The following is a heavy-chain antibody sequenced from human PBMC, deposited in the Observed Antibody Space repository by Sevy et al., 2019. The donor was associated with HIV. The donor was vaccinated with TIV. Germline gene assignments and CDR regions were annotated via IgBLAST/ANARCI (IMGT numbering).Heavy chain of an antibody. Sequence: GGSLRLSCAASGFIFSDYDMNWVRQAPGKGREWISVISSRSSYIKYADSLKGRVTISRDNAKNSLFLQLNSLRAEATAVYYCARAVDHYDIGGLHYWGQGALVTVSS. V-gene: IGHV3-21*05. CDR1: GFIFSDYD. CDR2: ISSRSSYI. CDR3: ARAVDHYDIGGLHY. D-gene: IGHD3-22*01. J-gene: IGHJ4*02.